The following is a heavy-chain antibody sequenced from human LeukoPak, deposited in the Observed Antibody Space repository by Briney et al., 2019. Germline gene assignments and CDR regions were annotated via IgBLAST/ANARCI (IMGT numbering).Heavy chain of an antibody. CDR1: GFTFSSYG. V-gene: IGHV3-30*03. CDR2: ISYDGSNK. J-gene: IGHJ4*02. Sequence: AGGSLRLSCAASGFTFSSYGMHWVRQAPGKGLEWVAIISYDGSNKYYADSVKGRFTISRDNSKNTLYLQMNSLRAEDTAVYYCARVTVVTGFDYWGQGTLVTVSS. CDR3: ARVTVVTGFDY. D-gene: IGHD4-23*01.